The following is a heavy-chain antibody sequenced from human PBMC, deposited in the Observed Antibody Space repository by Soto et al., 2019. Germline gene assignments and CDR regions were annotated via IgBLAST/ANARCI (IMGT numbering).Heavy chain of an antibody. J-gene: IGHJ6*02. CDR1: GYTFTGYY. Sequence: ASVKVSCKASGYTFTGYYMHWVRQAPGQGLEWMGWINPNSGGTNYAQKFQGRVTMTRDTSISTAYMELSRLRSDDTAVYYCARDLEDSSSHYYCYGMDVWGQGTTVTVSS. V-gene: IGHV1-2*02. CDR3: ARDLEDSSSHYYCYGMDV. D-gene: IGHD6-6*01. CDR2: INPNSGGT.